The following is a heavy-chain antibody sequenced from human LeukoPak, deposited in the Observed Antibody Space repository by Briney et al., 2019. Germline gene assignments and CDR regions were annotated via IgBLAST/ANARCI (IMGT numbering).Heavy chain of an antibody. Sequence: GRSLRLSCAASGFTFSSYAMHWVRQAPGKGLEWVAVISYDGSNKYYADSVKGRFTISRDNSKNTLYLQMNSLRAEDTAVYYCADLYFGVVFYWGQRTLVTVSS. CDR1: GFTFSSYA. D-gene: IGHD3-3*01. V-gene: IGHV3-30-3*01. CDR3: ADLYFGVVFY. J-gene: IGHJ4*02. CDR2: ISYDGSNK.